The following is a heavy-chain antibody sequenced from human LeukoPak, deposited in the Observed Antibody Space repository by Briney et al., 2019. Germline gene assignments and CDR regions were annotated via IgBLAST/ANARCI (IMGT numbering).Heavy chain of an antibody. CDR1: GYTFTGYY. D-gene: IGHD6-6*01. CDR2: INPSGGST. V-gene: IGHV1-46*01. CDR3: ARDLWYSSSSGRGAFDI. J-gene: IGHJ3*02. Sequence: GASVKVSCKASGYTFTGYYMHWVRQAPGQGLEWMGIINPSGGSTSYAQKFQGRVTMTRDMSTSTVYVELSSLRSEDTAVYYCARDLWYSSSSGRGAFDIWGQGTMVTVSS.